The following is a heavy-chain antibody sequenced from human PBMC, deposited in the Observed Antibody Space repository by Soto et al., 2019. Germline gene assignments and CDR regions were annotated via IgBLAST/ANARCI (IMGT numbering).Heavy chain of an antibody. V-gene: IGHV1-69*01. CDR3: ARGYNYYDSSGYYHQFDY. D-gene: IGHD3-22*01. J-gene: IGHJ4*02. Sequence: QVQLVQSGAEVQQSGSSVRVSCKASGDTFSSYSISWVRQAPGQGLEWMGGIIPLFGSANYAQKFQGRVTITADESTRTAYMELSSLRSGDTAVYYCARGYNYYDSSGYYHQFDYWGQGTLVTVSS. CDR2: IIPLFGSA. CDR1: GDTFSSYS.